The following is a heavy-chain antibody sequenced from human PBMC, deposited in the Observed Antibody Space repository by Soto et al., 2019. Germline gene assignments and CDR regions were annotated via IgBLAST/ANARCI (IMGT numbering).Heavy chain of an antibody. CDR3: ARDLRLTRGYFDY. CDR1: GFTFGNYA. J-gene: IGHJ4*02. CDR2: ISSVSSTI. Sequence: GGSLRLSCAGSGFTFGNYALNWVRQAPGKGLEWISFISSVSSTIFYSESVKGRFTISRDNPKNSLFLQMNSLRAEDTAVYYCARDLRLTRGYFDYWGQGTLVTVSS. D-gene: IGHD1-1*01. V-gene: IGHV3-48*01.